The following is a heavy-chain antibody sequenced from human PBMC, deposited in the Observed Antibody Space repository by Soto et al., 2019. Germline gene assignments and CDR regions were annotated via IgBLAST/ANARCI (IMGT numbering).Heavy chain of an antibody. CDR1: GVNFISYA. CDR3: ARDRNSGINWFDP. CDR2: ISGSGGST. D-gene: IGHD6-13*01. V-gene: IGHV3-23*01. Sequence: GPMRLSWAASGVNFISYARSWVRQAPGKGLEWVSAISGSGGSTYYADSVKGRFTISRDNSKNTLYLQMNSLRAEDTAVYYCARDRNSGINWFDPWGQGTLVTVSS. J-gene: IGHJ5*02.